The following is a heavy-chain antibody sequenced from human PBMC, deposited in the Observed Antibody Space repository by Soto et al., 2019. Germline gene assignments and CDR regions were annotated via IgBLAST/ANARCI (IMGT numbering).Heavy chain of an antibody. CDR3: AGSKYFHSSDYLVH. J-gene: IGHJ4*02. CDR2: IYYSGST. CDR1: GGSISSSSYY. D-gene: IGHD3-22*01. Sequence: SETLSLTCTFSGGSISSSSYYWGWIRQPPGKGLEWIGSIYYSGSTYYNPSLKSRVTKSVDTSKNQFSLKLSSVTAADTAVHYCAGSKYFHSSDYLVHWGQRTRVPVSS. V-gene: IGHV4-39*01.